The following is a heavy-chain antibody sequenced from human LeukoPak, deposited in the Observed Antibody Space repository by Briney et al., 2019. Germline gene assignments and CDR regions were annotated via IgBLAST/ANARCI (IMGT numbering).Heavy chain of an antibody. CDR3: ARERGITIFGVVIGNWFDP. CDR1: GYTFTSYG. Sequence: ASVKVSCKASGYTFTSYGISWVRQAPGQGLEWMGWISAYNGNTNYAQKFQGRVTITADKSTSTAYMELSSLRSEDTAVYYCARERGITIFGVVIGNWFDPWGQGTLVTVSS. V-gene: IGHV1-18*01. J-gene: IGHJ5*02. CDR2: ISAYNGNT. D-gene: IGHD3-3*01.